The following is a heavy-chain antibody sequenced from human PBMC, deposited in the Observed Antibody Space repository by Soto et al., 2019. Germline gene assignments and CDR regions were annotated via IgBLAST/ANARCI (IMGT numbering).Heavy chain of an antibody. J-gene: IGHJ4*02. CDR3: AKDQASGQGSFDS. V-gene: IGHV3-30*18. CDR2: ISYDGSNQ. Sequence: GGSLRLSCAASGFTFNIYGMHWVCQAPDKGLEWVALISYDGSNQYYADSVKGRFTISRDNSKNTLFLQMNSLRADDTAVYYCAKDQASGQGSFDSWGQGTLVTVSS. CDR1: GFTFNIYG.